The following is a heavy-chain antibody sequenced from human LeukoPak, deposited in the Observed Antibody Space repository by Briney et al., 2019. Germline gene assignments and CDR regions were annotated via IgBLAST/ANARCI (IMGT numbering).Heavy chain of an antibody. CDR1: GGTFSSYA. CDR3: ARTHSSSWYMGESED. J-gene: IGHJ4*02. V-gene: IGHV1-69*04. Sequence: SVKVSCKASGGTFSSYAISWVRQAPGQGLEWMGRIIPILGIANYAQKFQGRVTITADKSTSTAYMELSSLRSEDTAVYYCARTHSSSWYMGESEDWGQGTLVTVSS. CDR2: IIPILGIA. D-gene: IGHD6-13*01.